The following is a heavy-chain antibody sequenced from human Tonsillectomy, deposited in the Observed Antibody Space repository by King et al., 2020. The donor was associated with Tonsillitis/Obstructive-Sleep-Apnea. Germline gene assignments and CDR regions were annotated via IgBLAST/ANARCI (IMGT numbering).Heavy chain of an antibody. J-gene: IGHJ6*03. CDR2: IIPIFGTA. CDR3: ARERGPLRITNSHQGYYYYLDV. V-gene: IGHV1-69*14. CDR1: GGTFSSYA. D-gene: IGHD3-16*01. Sequence: QLVQSGAEVKKPGSSVKVSCKAFGGTFSSYAISWVRQAPGQGLEWMGGIIPIFGTANYAQKFQGRVTITVDISTSTAYMELSSLRSEDTAVYYCARERGPLRITNSHQGYYYYLDVWGIGTTVTVSS.